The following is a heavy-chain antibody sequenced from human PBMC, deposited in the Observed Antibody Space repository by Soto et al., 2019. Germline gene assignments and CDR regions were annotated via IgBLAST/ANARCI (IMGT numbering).Heavy chain of an antibody. D-gene: IGHD6-13*01. CDR3: ARHFSRTAADDY. J-gene: IGHJ4*02. Sequence: GEYLKISCKGSGYSFTAYWIAWVRQMPGKGLEWMGIIYPGDSQTSYSPSFQGQVTISADRSFTTAYLQWSSLKASDTAMYYCARHFSRTAADDYWGQGTLVTVSS. CDR2: IYPGDSQT. CDR1: GYSFTAYW. V-gene: IGHV5-51*01.